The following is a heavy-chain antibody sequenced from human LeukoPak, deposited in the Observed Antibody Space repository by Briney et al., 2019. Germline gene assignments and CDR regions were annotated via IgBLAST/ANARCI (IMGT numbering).Heavy chain of an antibody. Sequence: GGSLRLSCAASGFTFSSYWMHWVRQAPGKGLVWVSRINSDGRSTSYADSVKDRFTISRDNAKNTLYLQMNSLRAEDTAVYYCGRESGSYPHFDYWGQGTLVTVSS. CDR2: INSDGRST. CDR3: GRESGSYPHFDY. V-gene: IGHV3-74*01. CDR1: GFTFSSYW. J-gene: IGHJ4*02. D-gene: IGHD1-26*01.